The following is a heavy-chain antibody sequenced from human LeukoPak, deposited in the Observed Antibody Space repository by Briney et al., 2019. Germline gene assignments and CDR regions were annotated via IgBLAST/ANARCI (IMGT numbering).Heavy chain of an antibody. Sequence: GGSLRLSCAASGFTFSSYAMHWVRQAPGKGLEWISTIYSGGSTYYADSVKGRFTISRDNSKNTVFLQMNSLRAEDTAVYYCASGKYAPVGATYSFDIWGQGTMVTVSS. J-gene: IGHJ3*02. CDR3: ASGKYAPVGATYSFDI. D-gene: IGHD2-15*01. CDR2: IYSGGST. CDR1: GFTFSSYA. V-gene: IGHV3-66*01.